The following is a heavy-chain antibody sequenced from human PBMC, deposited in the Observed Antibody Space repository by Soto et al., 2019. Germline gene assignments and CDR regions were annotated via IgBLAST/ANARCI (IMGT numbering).Heavy chain of an antibody. Sequence: PGGSLRLSCAASGFTFSAFNMNWVRQAPGKGLEWVSAISGSGGSTYYADSEKGRFTISRDNSKNTLYLQMNSLRAEDTAVYYCAKMPRRLRTGPDYWCQGTLVTGSS. CDR2: ISGSGGST. J-gene: IGHJ4*02. V-gene: IGHV3-23*01. D-gene: IGHD6-25*01. CDR1: GFTFSAFN. CDR3: AKMPRRLRTGPDY.